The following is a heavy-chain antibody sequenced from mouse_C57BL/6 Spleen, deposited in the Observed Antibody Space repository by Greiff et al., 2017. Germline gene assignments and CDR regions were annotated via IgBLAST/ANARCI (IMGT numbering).Heavy chain of an antibody. J-gene: IGHJ2*01. Sequence: EVQLQQSGPELVKPGASVKMSCKASGYTFTDYNMHWVKQSHGKSLEWIGYINPNNGGTSYNQKFKGKATLTVNKSSSTAYMELRSLTSEDSAVYYCAREEGTTVVEGYFDYWGQGTTLTVSS. D-gene: IGHD1-1*01. CDR2: INPNNGGT. CDR1: GYTFTDYN. V-gene: IGHV1-22*01. CDR3: AREEGTTVVEGYFDY.